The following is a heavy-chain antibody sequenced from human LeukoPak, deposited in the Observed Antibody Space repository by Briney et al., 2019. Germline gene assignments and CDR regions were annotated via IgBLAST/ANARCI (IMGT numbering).Heavy chain of an antibody. CDR2: ISAYNGNT. V-gene: IGHV1-18*01. CDR1: GYTFTSYG. Sequence: ASVEVSCKASGYTFTSYGISWMRQAPGQGLEWMGWISAYNGNTNYAQKLQGRVTMTTDTSTSTAYMELRSLRSDDTAVYYCARDRRAMVRGVIPFDYWGQGTLVTVSS. D-gene: IGHD3-10*01. J-gene: IGHJ4*02. CDR3: ARDRRAMVRGVIPFDY.